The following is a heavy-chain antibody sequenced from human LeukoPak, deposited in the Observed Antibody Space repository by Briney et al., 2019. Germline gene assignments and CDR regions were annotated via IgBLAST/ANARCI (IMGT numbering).Heavy chain of an antibody. J-gene: IGHJ6*02. Sequence: GESLKISCEGSGYSFTSYWIGWVRQMPGKGLEWMGIIYPGDSDTRYSPSFQGQVTISADKSISTAYLQWSSLKASDSAIYYCAASYGSGSYYNSYYYYYGMDVWGQGTTVTVSS. CDR3: AASYGSGSYYNSYYYYYGMDV. D-gene: IGHD3-10*01. V-gene: IGHV5-51*01. CDR2: IYPGDSDT. CDR1: GYSFTSYW.